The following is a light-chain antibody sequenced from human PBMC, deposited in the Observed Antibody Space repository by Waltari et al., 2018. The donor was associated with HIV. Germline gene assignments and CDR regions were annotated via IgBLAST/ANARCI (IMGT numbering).Light chain of an antibody. J-gene: IGKJ5*01. V-gene: IGKV3-20*01. CDR1: QSVSSSY. CDR3: QLYGSSPPIT. CDR2: GAS. Sequence: ENVLTQSPGTLSLSPGERVTLSCRASQSVSSSYLAWYQQNPGQAPRLLIFGASSRATGVPDRFSGSGSGTDFTLTISRLEPEDFAVYYCQLYGSSPPITFGQGTRLEIK.